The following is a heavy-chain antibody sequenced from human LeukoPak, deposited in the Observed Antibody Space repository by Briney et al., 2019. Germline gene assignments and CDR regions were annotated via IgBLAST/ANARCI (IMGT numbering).Heavy chain of an antibody. CDR3: SRVRDDYLAFDI. CDR1: GFTFSNYG. J-gene: IGHJ3*02. Sequence: PGGSLRLSCAASGFTFSNYGINWVRQAPGKGLEWVSYISSSSSTIHYADSAQRRFTISRDNAKTSLYLQMNSMRAEDTAVYYFSRVRDDYLAFDIWGQGTMVIVSS. CDR2: ISSSSSTI. V-gene: IGHV3-48*01. D-gene: IGHD4-11*01.